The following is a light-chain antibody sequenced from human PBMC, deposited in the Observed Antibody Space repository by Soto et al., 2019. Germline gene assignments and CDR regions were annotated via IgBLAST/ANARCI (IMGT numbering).Light chain of an antibody. J-gene: IGKJ4*01. CDR2: AAS. CDR3: QQSYSTPPT. Sequence: DIQMTQSPSSLSASVGGRVTITCRASQGIGNDLGWYQQKPGKAPELMIFAASSLQSGVPSRFSGSGSGTDFTLTISSLQTEEFATYDCQQSYSTPPTVGGGTKVDI. V-gene: IGKV1-39*01. CDR1: QGIGND.